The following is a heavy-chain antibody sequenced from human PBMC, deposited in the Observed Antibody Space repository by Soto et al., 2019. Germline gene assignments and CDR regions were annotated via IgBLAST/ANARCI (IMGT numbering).Heavy chain of an antibody. CDR1: GYTFTSYP. J-gene: IGHJ4*02. D-gene: IGHD3-22*01. CDR2: INAGNGDT. V-gene: IGHV1-3*01. Sequence: GASVKVSCKASGYTFTSYPMHWVHQAPGQGLEWMGWINAGNGDTKYSQKFQGRVTITRDTSANTAYMELSSLRSEDTAVFYCARDWTHYDSSGPGDYWGQGTLVTVSS. CDR3: ARDWTHYDSSGPGDY.